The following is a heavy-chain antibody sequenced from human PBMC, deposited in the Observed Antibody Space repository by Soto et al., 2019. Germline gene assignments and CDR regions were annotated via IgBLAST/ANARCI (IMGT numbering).Heavy chain of an antibody. J-gene: IGHJ5*02. D-gene: IGHD2-2*01. CDR3: ARFYCSSTSCYFANWFDP. CDR1: GGSISSYY. V-gene: IGHV4-59*08. CDR2: IYYSGST. Sequence: PSETLSLTCTVSGGSISSYYWSWIRQPPGKGLEWIGYIYYSGSTNYNPSLKSRVTISVDTSKNQFSLKLSSVTAADTAVYYCARFYCSSTSCYFANWFDPWGQGTLVTVSS.